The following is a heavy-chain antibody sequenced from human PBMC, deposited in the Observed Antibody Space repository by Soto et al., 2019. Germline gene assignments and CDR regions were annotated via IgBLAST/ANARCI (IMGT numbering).Heavy chain of an antibody. V-gene: IGHV3-23*01. CDR1: GFTFGSYA. J-gene: IGHJ4*02. Sequence: PGGSLRLSCAASGFTFGSYAMSWVRQAPGKGLEWVSAISGSGGSTYYADSVKGRFTISRDNSKNTLYLQMNSLRAEDTAVYYCAKGKGAWPVFFDYWGQGTLVTVSS. CDR2: ISGSGGST. CDR3: AKGKGAWPVFFDY.